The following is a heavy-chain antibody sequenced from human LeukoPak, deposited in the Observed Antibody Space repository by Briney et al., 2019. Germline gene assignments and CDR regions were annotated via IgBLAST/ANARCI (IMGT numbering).Heavy chain of an antibody. CDR2: INPSGGST. CDR1: GYTFTSYY. V-gene: IGHV1-46*01. Sequence: ASVKVSCKASGYTFTSYYMHWVRQAPGQGLEWMGIINPSGGSTSYAQKFQGRVTMTRDTSTSTAYMELSSLRSEDTAVYYCARAEHYYGSGSYYLGYWGQGTLVTVPS. CDR3: ARAEHYYGSGSYYLGY. D-gene: IGHD3-10*01. J-gene: IGHJ4*02.